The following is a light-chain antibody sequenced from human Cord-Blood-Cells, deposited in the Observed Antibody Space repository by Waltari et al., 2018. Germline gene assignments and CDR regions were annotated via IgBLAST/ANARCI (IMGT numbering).Light chain of an antibody. V-gene: IGLV2-23*01. Sequence: QSALTQPASVSGSPGQSITIPCTGTSSDVGSYNLVSWYQQPPGKAPKLMIYECSKRPSGVSNRFSGSKSGNTASLTISGLQAEDEADYYCCSYAGSSTYVFGTGTKVTVL. CDR2: ECS. CDR1: SSDVGSYNL. CDR3: CSYAGSSTYV. J-gene: IGLJ1*01.